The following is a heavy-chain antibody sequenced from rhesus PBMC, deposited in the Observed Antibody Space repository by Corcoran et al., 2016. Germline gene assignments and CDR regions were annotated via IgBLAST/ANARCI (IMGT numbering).Heavy chain of an antibody. CDR1: GYSISSGYY. CDR2: ISGRRVST. D-gene: IGHD3-34*01. J-gene: IGHJ4*01. Sequence: QVQLQESGPGLVKPSETLSLTCAVSGYSISSGYYWGWIRQPPGKGLEYIGYISGRRVSTYYNPSLKSRVTISKDTSKNQFSLKLSAVTAADTAVYYCARLNWGDLYFDYWGQGVLVTVSS. V-gene: IGHV4-99*01. CDR3: ARLNWGDLYFDY.